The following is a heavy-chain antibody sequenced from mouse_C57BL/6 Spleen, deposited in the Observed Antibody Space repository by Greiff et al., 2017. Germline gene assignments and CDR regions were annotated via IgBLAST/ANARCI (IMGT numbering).Heavy chain of an antibody. CDR2: IRSKSNNYAT. CDR3: VRPPYGSSNAWFAY. J-gene: IGHJ3*01. Sequence: DAGGGLVQPKGSLKLSCAASGFSFNTFAMNWVRQAPGKGLEWVARIRSKSNNYATYYADSVKDRFTISRDDSESRLYLQMNNLKTEDTAMYYCVRPPYGSSNAWFAYWGQGTLVTVSA. CDR1: GFSFNTFA. D-gene: IGHD1-1*01. V-gene: IGHV10-1*01.